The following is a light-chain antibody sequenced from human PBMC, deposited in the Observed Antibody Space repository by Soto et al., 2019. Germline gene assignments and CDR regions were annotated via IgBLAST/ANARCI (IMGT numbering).Light chain of an antibody. CDR2: GNS. Sequence: QSVLTQPPSVSGAPGQRVTISCTGSSSNIGAGYDVHWYQQLPGTAPKLLIYGNSNRXSXXPDXFSGSKSGTSASLAITGLQAEDEADYYCQSYDSSPSVVFGGGTKLTVL. CDR1: SSNIGAGYD. J-gene: IGLJ2*01. CDR3: QSYDSSPSVV. V-gene: IGLV1-40*01.